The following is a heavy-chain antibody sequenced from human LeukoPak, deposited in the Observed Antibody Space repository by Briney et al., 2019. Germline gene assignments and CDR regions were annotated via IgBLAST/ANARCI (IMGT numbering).Heavy chain of an antibody. D-gene: IGHD2-2*02. CDR1: GFTFSSYA. CDR3: ARGQEQFWVPAAISAHVDY. V-gene: IGHV3-30-3*01. J-gene: IGHJ4*02. CDR2: ISYDGSNK. Sequence: GGCLRLSCAASGFTFSSYAMHWVRQAPGKGLEWVAVISYDGSNKYYADSVKGRFTISRDNSKNTLYLQMNSLRAEDTAVYYCARGQEQFWVPAAISAHVDYWGQGTLVTVSS.